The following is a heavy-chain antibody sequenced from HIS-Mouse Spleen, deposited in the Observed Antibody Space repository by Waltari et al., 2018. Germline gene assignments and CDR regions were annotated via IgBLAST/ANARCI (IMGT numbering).Heavy chain of an antibody. CDR1: GFSLSPSGTC. CDR2: IDWDDDK. Sequence: QVTLRESGPALVKPTQTLTLTCTFSGFSLSPSGTCVSWIRQPPGKALEWLARIDWDDDKYYSTSLKTRLTISKDTSKNQVVLTMTNMDPVDTATYYCARIAEGYSSGWYAFDYWGQGTLVTVSS. CDR3: ARIAEGYSSGWYAFDY. D-gene: IGHD6-19*01. V-gene: IGHV2-70*15. J-gene: IGHJ4*02.